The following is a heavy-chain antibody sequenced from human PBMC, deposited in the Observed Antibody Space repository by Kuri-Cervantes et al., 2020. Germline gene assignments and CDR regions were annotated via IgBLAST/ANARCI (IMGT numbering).Heavy chain of an antibody. CDR2: ISSSSTI. D-gene: IGHD4-17*01. J-gene: IGHJ4*02. V-gene: IGHV3-48*01. CDR3: AKDTVTHLQVVDS. Sequence: GESLKISCAASGFTFSSYSMNWVRQAPGKGLEWVSYISSSSTIYYADSVKGRFTISRDNSKNTLYLQMNSLRAEDTAVYYCAKDTVTHLQVVDSWGQGTLVTVSS. CDR1: GFTFSSYS.